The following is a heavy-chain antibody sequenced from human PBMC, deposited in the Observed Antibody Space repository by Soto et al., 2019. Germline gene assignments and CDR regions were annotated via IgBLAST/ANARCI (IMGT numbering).Heavy chain of an antibody. CDR3: AKPFCSGGSCYSLDY. D-gene: IGHD2-15*01. CDR2: ISGSGGST. CDR1: GFTFSSYA. Sequence: EVQLLESGGGLVQPRGSLRLSCAASGFTFSSYAMSWVRQAPGKGLEWVSGISGSGGSTYYADSVKGRFTISRDNSKNTLYLQMNSLRAEDTAVYYCAKPFCSGGSCYSLDYWGQGTLVTVSS. V-gene: IGHV3-23*01. J-gene: IGHJ4*02.